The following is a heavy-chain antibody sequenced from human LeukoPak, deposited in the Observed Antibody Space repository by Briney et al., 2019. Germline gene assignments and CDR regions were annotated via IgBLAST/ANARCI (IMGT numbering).Heavy chain of an antibody. V-gene: IGHV3-74*01. J-gene: IGHJ4*02. CDR2: ITPDGSTT. CDR1: GFTFSHYW. CDR3: ARGRGYSPTTSFDY. D-gene: IGHD5-24*01. Sequence: GGPLRLSCAASGFTFSHYWMHWVRQAPGKGLVWVSRITPDGSTTSYADSVKGRFTISRDNAQNTLYLQMNSLRAEDTAVYYCARGRGYSPTTSFDYWGQGTLVTVSS.